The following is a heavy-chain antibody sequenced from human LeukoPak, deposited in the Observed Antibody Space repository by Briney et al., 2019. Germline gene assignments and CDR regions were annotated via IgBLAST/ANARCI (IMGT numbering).Heavy chain of an antibody. D-gene: IGHD3-10*01. J-gene: IGHJ4*02. CDR1: GFTFSSYW. CDR2: IKQDGSEK. V-gene: IGHV3-7*04. CDR3: ATDYGGY. Sequence: GSLRLSCEASGFTFSSYWMSWVRQAPGKGLEWVANIKQDGSEKYYVDSVKGRFTISRDNGQNSLYLQMNSLRAEDTAVCYCATDYGGYWGQGTLVTVSS.